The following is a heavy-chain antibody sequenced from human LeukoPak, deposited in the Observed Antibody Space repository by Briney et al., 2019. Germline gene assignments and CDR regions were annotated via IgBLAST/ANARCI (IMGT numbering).Heavy chain of an antibody. D-gene: IGHD6-13*01. CDR1: GFTFSSYS. Sequence: GGSLRLSCAASGFTFSSYSMNWVRQAPGKGLEWVSSISSSSSYIYYADSVKGRFTISRDNAKNSLYLQMNSLRAEDTAVYYCARGPGIAAAGTPLRAFDIWGQGTMVTVSS. V-gene: IGHV3-21*01. CDR2: ISSSSSYI. CDR3: ARGPGIAAAGTPLRAFDI. J-gene: IGHJ3*02.